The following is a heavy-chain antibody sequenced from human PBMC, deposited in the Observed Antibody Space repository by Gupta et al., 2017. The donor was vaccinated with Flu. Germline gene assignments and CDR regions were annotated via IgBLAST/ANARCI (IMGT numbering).Heavy chain of an antibody. V-gene: IGHV4-39*01. D-gene: IGHD1-26*01. CDR3: ARLPYPAGASVSNFFDS. CDR1: GDSISSVNYY. J-gene: IGHJ4*02. CDR2: IFYIGNT. Sequence: QLQLQESGPGLVKPSENLSLTCIVSGDSISSVNYYWGWVRQPPGNGLEWIGIIFYIGNTFYNPSLKSRVTISVDTSKNQFFLKVNSVTAADTAVYYCARLPYPAGASVSNFFDSWGQGTLVTVSS.